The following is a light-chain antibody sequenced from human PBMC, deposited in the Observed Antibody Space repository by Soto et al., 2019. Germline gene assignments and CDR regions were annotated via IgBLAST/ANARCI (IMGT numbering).Light chain of an antibody. V-gene: IGKV3-11*01. CDR2: DAS. CDR3: QQRVDWLT. Sequence: EIVLTQSPGTLSLSPGDRATLSCRASQSVSIYLAWYQQKPGQAPRLLIYDASNRVTGIPARFSGSGCGTVFTLNISSGEPEDCAVYYCQQRVDWLTFGGGTKLEIK. CDR1: QSVSIY. J-gene: IGKJ4*01.